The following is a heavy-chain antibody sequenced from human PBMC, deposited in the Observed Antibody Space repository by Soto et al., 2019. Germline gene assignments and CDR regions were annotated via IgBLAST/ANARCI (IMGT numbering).Heavy chain of an antibody. J-gene: IGHJ4*02. Sequence: GSLRLSCAASGFTFSDYYMTWIRQAPGSGLEWVSYISSSSGTISYANSVKGRFTISRDNAQNSLYLQMTSLRAEDTAVYYCERGQYRSKTDFDYWGQGTLVTVSS. D-gene: IGHD6-13*01. CDR3: ERGQYRSKTDFDY. CDR1: GFTFSDYY. CDR2: ISSSSGTI. V-gene: IGHV3-11*01.